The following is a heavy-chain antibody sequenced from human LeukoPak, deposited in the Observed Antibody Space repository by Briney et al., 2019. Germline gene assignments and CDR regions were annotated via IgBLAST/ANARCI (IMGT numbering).Heavy chain of an antibody. D-gene: IGHD6-13*01. V-gene: IGHV3-30*04. J-gene: IGHJ4*02. Sequence: PGRSLRLSCAASGFTFSSYTMHWVRQAPGKGLEWVALISYDGSNKYYADSVKGRFTVSRDNSRNTLYLQMNSLRAEDTALYYCATDSSPDYWGQGTQVTVSS. CDR1: GFTFSSYT. CDR3: ATDSSPDY. CDR2: ISYDGSNK.